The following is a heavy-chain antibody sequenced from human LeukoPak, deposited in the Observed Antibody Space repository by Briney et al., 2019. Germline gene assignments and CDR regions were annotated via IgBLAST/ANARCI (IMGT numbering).Heavy chain of an antibody. J-gene: IGHJ3*02. D-gene: IGHD2-2*01. CDR1: GGSISSSSYY. CDR2: IYYSGST. CDR3: AGVAGLGYCSSTSCEVAFDI. V-gene: IGHV4-39*07. Sequence: PSETLSLTCTVSGGSISSSSYYWGWIRQPPGKGLEWIGSIYYSGSTYYNPSLKSRVTISVDTSKNQFSLKLSSVTAADTAVYYCAGVAGLGYCSSTSCEVAFDIWGQGTMVTVSS.